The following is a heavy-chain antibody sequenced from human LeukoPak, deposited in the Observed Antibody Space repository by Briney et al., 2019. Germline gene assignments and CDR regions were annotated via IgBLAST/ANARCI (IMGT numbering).Heavy chain of an antibody. Sequence: PGGSLRLSCAASGFTFSSYGMHWVRQAPGKGLEWVAVISFDGSNKYYADSVKGRFTISRDNSKNTLYLQMNSLRADDTAVYYCARAPKWELYFDYWGQGTLVTVSS. V-gene: IGHV3-30*03. CDR1: GFTFSSYG. CDR2: ISFDGSNK. J-gene: IGHJ4*02. CDR3: ARAPKWELYFDY. D-gene: IGHD1-26*01.